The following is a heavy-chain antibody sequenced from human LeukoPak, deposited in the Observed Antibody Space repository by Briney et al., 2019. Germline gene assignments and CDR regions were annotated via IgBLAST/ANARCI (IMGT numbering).Heavy chain of an antibody. D-gene: IGHD3-10*01. CDR2: IYPGDSDT. CDR1: GYSFTSYW. CDR3: ARLGGSGSYVPSTKYYFDY. V-gene: IGHV5-51*01. Sequence: GESLKISCKGFGYSFTSYWIGWVRQMPGKGLEWMGIIYPGDSDTRYSPSFQGQVTISADKFISTAYLQWSSLKASDTAVYYCARLGGSGSYVPSTKYYFDYWGQGTLVTVSS. J-gene: IGHJ4*02.